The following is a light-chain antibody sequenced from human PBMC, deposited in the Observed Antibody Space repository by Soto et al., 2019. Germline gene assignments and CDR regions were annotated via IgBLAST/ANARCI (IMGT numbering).Light chain of an antibody. Sequence: EIVLTQSPGTLSLSPGERATLSCRASQGVTPAYLAWYQHKPGQAPRLLIYGASNRATGIPDWFSGSGSGTDFTLTISRLEPEDFAVYCWQQYGGSPLFTFGPGTRVDFK. CDR1: QGVTPAY. CDR3: QQYGGSPLFT. CDR2: GAS. V-gene: IGKV3-20*01. J-gene: IGKJ3*01.